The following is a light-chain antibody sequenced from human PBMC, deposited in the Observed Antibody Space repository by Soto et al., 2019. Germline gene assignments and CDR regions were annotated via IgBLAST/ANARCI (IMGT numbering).Light chain of an antibody. V-gene: IGLV2-14*03. J-gene: IGLJ1*01. CDR3: SSYTSSITYV. CDR1: SSDVGGYNF. Sequence: QSALTQPRSVSGSPGQSVTISCTGTSSDVGGYNFVSWYQQHPGKAPKLMIFEVSHRPSGVSDRFSGSKSGNTASLTISGLQAEDEADYYCSSYTSSITYVFGTGTKLTVL. CDR2: EVS.